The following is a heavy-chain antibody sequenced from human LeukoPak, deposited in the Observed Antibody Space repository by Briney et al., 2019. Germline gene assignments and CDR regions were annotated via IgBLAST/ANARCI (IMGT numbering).Heavy chain of an antibody. J-gene: IGHJ4*02. Sequence: ASEKVSCKASGYTFTSYAMHWVRQAPGQRLEWMGWINAGNGNTKYSQKFQGRVTITRDTSASTAYMEPSSLRSEDTAVYYCALNYDFWSGPFDYWGQGTLVTVSS. CDR3: ALNYDFWSGPFDY. D-gene: IGHD3-3*01. V-gene: IGHV1-3*01. CDR1: GYTFTSYA. CDR2: INAGNGNT.